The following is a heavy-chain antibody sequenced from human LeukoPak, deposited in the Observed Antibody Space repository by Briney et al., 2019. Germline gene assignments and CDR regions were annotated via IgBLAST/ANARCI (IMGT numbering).Heavy chain of an antibody. V-gene: IGHV1-18*01. CDR3: ARGSPPRVYYDRSGYYSYYFDY. D-gene: IGHD3-22*01. J-gene: IGHJ4*02. CDR2: INAYNDNT. CDR1: DYTFTSYG. Sequence: ASVKVSCKASDYTFTSYGFSWVRQAPGQGLEWMGWINAYNDNTNYAQKLQGRVTMTTDTSTSTAYMELRSLRSDDTAVYYCARGSPPRVYYDRSGYYSYYFDYWGQGTLVTVSS.